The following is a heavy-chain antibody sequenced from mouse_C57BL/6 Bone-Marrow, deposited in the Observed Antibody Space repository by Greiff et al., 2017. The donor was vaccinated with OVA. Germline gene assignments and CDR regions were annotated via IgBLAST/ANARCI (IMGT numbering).Heavy chain of an antibody. V-gene: IGHV1-22*01. CDR3: ASLLRGYFDY. CDR1: GYTFTDYN. CDR2: INPNNGGT. Sequence: EVQLVESGPELVKPGASVKMSCKASGYTFTDYNMHWVKQSHGKSLEWIGYINPNNGGTSYNQKFKGKATLTVNKSSSTAYMELRSLTSEDSAVYYCASLLRGYFDYWGQGTTLTVSS. D-gene: IGHD1-1*01. J-gene: IGHJ2*01.